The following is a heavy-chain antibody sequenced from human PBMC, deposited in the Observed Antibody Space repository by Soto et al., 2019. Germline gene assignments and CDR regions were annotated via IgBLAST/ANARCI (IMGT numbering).Heavy chain of an antibody. V-gene: IGHV3-21*01. J-gene: IGHJ4*02. Sequence: GGSLRLSCAASGFTFRSYSMNWVRQAPGKGLELGSSISSSSSYIYYADSVTGRFNLSRDNAKNSLYLQMNSLRDEDPAVYYCPRGTRIAAAGGIDYWGQGTLVPVSS. CDR2: ISSSSSYI. CDR1: GFTFRSYS. CDR3: PRGTRIAAAGGIDY. D-gene: IGHD6-13*01.